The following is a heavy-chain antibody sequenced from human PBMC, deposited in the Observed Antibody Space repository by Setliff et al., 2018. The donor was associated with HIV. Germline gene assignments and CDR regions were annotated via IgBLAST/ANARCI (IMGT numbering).Heavy chain of an antibody. V-gene: IGHV1-2*02. CDR1: GYTFTDYF. D-gene: IGHD1-1*01. CDR2: ISPHNGDT. J-gene: IGHJ4*02. Sequence: ASVKVSCKASGYTFTDYFIHWVRQAPGQGLEWMGWISPHNGDTTIPQRFQGRVTMTTDTSINTAYMDLRGLRSDDTAVYYCARQLSTSLESWGQGTLVTVSS. CDR3: ARQLSTSLES.